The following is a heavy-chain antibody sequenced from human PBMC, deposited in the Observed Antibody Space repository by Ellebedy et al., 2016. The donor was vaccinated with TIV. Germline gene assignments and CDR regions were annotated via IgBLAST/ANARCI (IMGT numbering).Heavy chain of an antibody. CDR3: AKDRTTGDGYWVFDN. Sequence: GESLKISCAASGFTFSPYAMSWVRQAPGQGLEWVSGIVGSGSQKYADSVKGRFTISRDNSKRTVDLQMNSLRAEDTAIYFCAKDRTTGDGYWVFDNWGQGTLVSVSS. V-gene: IGHV3-23*01. CDR1: GFTFSPYA. D-gene: IGHD5-18*01. J-gene: IGHJ4*02. CDR2: IVGSGS.